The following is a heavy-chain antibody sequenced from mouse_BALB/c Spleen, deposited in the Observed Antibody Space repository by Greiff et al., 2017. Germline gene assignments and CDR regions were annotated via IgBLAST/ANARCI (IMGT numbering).Heavy chain of an antibody. V-gene: IGHV1-5*01. CDR3: TRVGDDDGRSWFAY. J-gene: IGHJ3*01. Sequence: VQLQQSGAVLARPGASVKLSCKASGYSFTSYWMHWVNQRPGQGLEWIGAIYPGSSDTYYNQKFKGKAKMAAVTSTSTAYMELSSLTDEDSAIYDGTRVGDDDGRSWFAYWGQGTLVTVSA. D-gene: IGHD2-4*01. CDR2: IYPGSSDT. CDR1: GYSFTSYW.